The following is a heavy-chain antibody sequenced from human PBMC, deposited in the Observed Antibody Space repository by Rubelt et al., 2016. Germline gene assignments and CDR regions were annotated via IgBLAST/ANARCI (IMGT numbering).Heavy chain of an antibody. CDR2: INHSGST. V-gene: IGHV4-34*01. J-gene: IGHJ4*02. CDR3: ARGPPWGSWYGRTRTPGDY. Sequence: QVQLQQWGAGLLKPSETLSLTCAVYGGSFSGYYWSWIRQPPGKGLEWIGEINHSGSTNYNPSLKSRVTISLDTSKNQFSLKLSSVTAADTAVYYCARGPPWGSWYGRTRTPGDYWGQGTLVTVSS. D-gene: IGHD6-13*01. CDR1: GGSFSGYY.